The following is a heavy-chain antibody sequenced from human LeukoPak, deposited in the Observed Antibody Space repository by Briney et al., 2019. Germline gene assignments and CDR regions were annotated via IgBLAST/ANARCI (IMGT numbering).Heavy chain of an antibody. V-gene: IGHV3-7*01. Sequence: GGSLRLSCAASGFTFSSYWMSWVRQAPGKGLEWVANIKQDGSDKFYVDSVNGRFTISRDNAKNTLYLQMNTLRAEDTAIYYCATFSGAHHKTFDSWGQGTLVTVSS. CDR3: ATFSGAHHKTFDS. J-gene: IGHJ4*02. D-gene: IGHD1-14*01. CDR1: GFTFSSYW. CDR2: IKQDGSDK.